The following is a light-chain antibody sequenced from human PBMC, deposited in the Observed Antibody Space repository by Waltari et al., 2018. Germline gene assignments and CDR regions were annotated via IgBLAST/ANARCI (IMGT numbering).Light chain of an antibody. J-gene: IGKJ5*01. CDR3: QQYYSTPRT. CDR1: QRVLYSSNNKNY. Sequence: DIVMTQSPDSLAVSLGERATINCKSSQRVLYSSNNKNYIAWYQQKPGQPPKLLIYWASTREFGVPDRFSVSGAGTDFTLTSSSLQAEDVAVYYCQQYYSTPRTFGQGTRLEIK. V-gene: IGKV4-1*01. CDR2: WAS.